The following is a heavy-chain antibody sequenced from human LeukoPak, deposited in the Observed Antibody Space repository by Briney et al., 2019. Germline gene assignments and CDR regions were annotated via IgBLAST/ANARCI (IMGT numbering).Heavy chain of an antibody. CDR3: ARTNSYDSSAYYFDF. CDR2: IHRSGST. CDR1: GGSISSDSNS. D-gene: IGHD3-22*01. Sequence: SQTLSLTCAVSGGSISSDSNSWTWIRQPPGKGLEWIGYIHRSGSTYYSPSLKSRVTISVDTSNNQFSLKLNSVTAADTAVYYCARTNSYDSSAYYFDFWGQGTLVTVSS. V-gene: IGHV4-30-2*01. J-gene: IGHJ4*02.